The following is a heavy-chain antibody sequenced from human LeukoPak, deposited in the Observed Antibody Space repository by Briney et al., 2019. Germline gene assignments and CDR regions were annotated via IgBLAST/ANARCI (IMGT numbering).Heavy chain of an antibody. CDR2: INPDSGVT. CDR1: GYTFIGYY. CDR3: ARDPSGDSSGFPFDH. Sequence: ASVKVSCRASGYTFIGYYMQWVRQAPGQGPEWMGWINPDSGVTNYAQKFQGRVTKTRDTSINTAYMEVSRLRSDDTAVYYCARDPSGDSSGFPFDHWGQGTLVTVSS. V-gene: IGHV1-2*02. D-gene: IGHD3-22*01. J-gene: IGHJ4*02.